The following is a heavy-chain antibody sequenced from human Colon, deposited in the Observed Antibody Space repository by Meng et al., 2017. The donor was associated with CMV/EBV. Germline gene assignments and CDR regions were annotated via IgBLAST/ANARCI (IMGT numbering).Heavy chain of an antibody. J-gene: IGHJ4*02. CDR1: GGASRSSRYY. CDR3: ARIAAVGNIGY. CDR2: NYYSGRT. Sequence: CTVSGGASRSSRYYWGWVSQPQGKGLEWIGSNYYSGRTYYSPSLKSRVTISGETSKNQFSLRLSSVTAADTAVYYCARIAAVGNIGYWGQGTLVTVSS. D-gene: IGHD6-13*01. V-gene: IGHV4-39*01.